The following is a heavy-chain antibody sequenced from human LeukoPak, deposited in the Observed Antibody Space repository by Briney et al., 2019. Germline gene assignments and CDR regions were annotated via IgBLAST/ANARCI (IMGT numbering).Heavy chain of an antibody. V-gene: IGHV1-69*01. CDR2: IIPIFGTA. J-gene: IGHJ5*02. CDR3: ARDLGYCSSTSCYGWFDP. CDR1: GGTFTSYA. Sequence: SGKVSCKASGGTFTSYAISWVRQAPGQGVEWMGGIIPIFGTANYAQKFQGRVTITADESTSTAYMELSSLRSEDTAVYYCARDLGYCSSTSCYGWFDPWGQGTLVTVSS. D-gene: IGHD2-2*01.